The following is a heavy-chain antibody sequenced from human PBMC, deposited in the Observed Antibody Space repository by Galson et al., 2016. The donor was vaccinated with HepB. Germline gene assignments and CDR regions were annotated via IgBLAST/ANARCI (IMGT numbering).Heavy chain of an antibody. J-gene: IGHJ6*02. V-gene: IGHV1-2*02. Sequence: SVKVSCKASEYTLTDYYIHWVRQAPGQGLEWMGWINPNSGGTNYAQKFQGRVTMTRDTSISTAYMELSGLKSDDTAVYYCARVFTMVRGVTNTFYYYGMGVWGQGTTVTVSS. CDR2: INPNSGGT. D-gene: IGHD3-10*01. CDR1: EYTLTDYY. CDR3: ARVFTMVRGVTNTFYYYGMGV.